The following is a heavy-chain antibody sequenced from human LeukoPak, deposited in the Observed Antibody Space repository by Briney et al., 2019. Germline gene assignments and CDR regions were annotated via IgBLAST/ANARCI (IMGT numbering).Heavy chain of an antibody. CDR2: VYYNGNT. V-gene: IGHV4-61*08. J-gene: IGHJ5*02. D-gene: IGHD2-21*02. Sequence: SETLSLTCTVSGVSVTRGAYYWTWIRQPPGKGLEWLGHVYYNGNTDYNPSLKSRVAMSVDKSNNQFSLKLRFVTAADTAVYFCAREIEGYSDFYSFGRPDNYWFDPWGQGTLITVSS. CDR3: AREIEGYSDFYSFGRPDNYWFDP. CDR1: GVSVTRGAYY.